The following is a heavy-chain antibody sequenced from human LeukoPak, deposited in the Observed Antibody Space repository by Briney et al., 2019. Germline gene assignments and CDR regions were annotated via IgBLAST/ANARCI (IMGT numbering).Heavy chain of an antibody. CDR2: IIPILGIT. CDR3: ARVGYCNGGTCYGAVDY. V-gene: IGHV1-69*04. J-gene: IGHJ4*02. Sequence: GASVKVSCKASGYTFTSYAISWVRQAPGQGLEWMGRIIPILGITNYAQKFQGRITITADKSTSTAYMELSSLTSEDTALYYCARVGYCNGGTCYGAVDYWGQGTLVTVSS. D-gene: IGHD2-15*01. CDR1: GYTFTSYA.